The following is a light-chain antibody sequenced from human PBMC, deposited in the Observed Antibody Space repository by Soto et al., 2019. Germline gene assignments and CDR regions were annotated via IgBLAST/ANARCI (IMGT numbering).Light chain of an antibody. J-gene: IGLJ2*01. Sequence: QSVLTQPPSVSGAPGQRVTISCTGSSSNIGAGYDVHWYQQLPGTAPKLLIYGNSNRPSGVPDRFSGSKSGTSASLAITGLQAEDEAYYDCQSYDSSHVVFGGGTKLTVL. CDR2: GNS. V-gene: IGLV1-40*01. CDR1: SSNIGAGYD. CDR3: QSYDSSHVV.